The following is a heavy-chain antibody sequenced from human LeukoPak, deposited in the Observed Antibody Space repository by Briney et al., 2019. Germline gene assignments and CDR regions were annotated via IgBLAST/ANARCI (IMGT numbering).Heavy chain of an antibody. CDR3: ARDVRYCSGGSCHTTAFDY. J-gene: IGHJ4*02. CDR1: GGTFSSYA. V-gene: IGHV1-69*01. CDR2: IIPIFGTA. D-gene: IGHD2-15*01. Sequence: ASVKVSCKASGGTFSSYAISWVRQAPGQGLEWMGGIIPIFGTANYAQKFQGRVTITADESTSTAYMELSSLRSEDTAVYYCARDVRYCSGGSCHTTAFDYWGQGTLVTVSS.